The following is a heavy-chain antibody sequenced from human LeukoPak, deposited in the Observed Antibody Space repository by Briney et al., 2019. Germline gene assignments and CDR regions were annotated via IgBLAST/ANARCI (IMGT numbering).Heavy chain of an antibody. Sequence: ASVKVSCKASGYTFTGYYMHWVRQAPGQGLEWMGWISAYNGNTNYAQKLQGRVTMTTDTSTSTAYMELRSLRSDDTAVYYCAMPTIFGVVDKGAFDIWGQGTMVTVSS. CDR3: AMPTIFGVVDKGAFDI. CDR2: ISAYNGNT. CDR1: GYTFTGYY. V-gene: IGHV1-18*04. D-gene: IGHD3-3*01. J-gene: IGHJ3*02.